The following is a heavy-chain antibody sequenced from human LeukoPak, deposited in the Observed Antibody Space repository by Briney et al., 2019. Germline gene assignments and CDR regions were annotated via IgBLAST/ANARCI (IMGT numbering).Heavy chain of an antibody. CDR2: ISYDGSNK. D-gene: IGHD2-15*01. Sequence: GGSLRLSCAASGFTFSSYSMNWVRQAPGKGLEWVAVISYDGSNKYYADSVKGRFTISRDNSKNTLYLQMNSLRAEDTAVYYCARDPYCSGGSCYSGFDYWGQGTLVTVSS. J-gene: IGHJ4*02. CDR1: GFTFSSYS. V-gene: IGHV3-30*03. CDR3: ARDPYCSGGSCYSGFDY.